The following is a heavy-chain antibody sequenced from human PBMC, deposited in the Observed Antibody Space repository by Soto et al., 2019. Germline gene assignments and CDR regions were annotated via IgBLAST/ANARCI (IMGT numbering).Heavy chain of an antibody. J-gene: IGHJ4*02. CDR1: GFTFSNAW. V-gene: IGHV3-15*01. CDR3: STDHLYYYDSRVDY. CDR2: IKSKTDGGTT. Sequence: GGSLRLSCAASGFTFSNAWMSWVRQAPGKGLEWVGRIKSKTDGGTTDYAAPVKGRFTISRDDSKNTLYLQMNSLKTEDTAVDYCSTDHLYYYDSRVDYWGQGTLVTVSS. D-gene: IGHD3-22*01.